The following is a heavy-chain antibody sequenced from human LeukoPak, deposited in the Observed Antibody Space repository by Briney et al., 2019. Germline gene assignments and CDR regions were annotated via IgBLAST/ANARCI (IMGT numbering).Heavy chain of an antibody. Sequence: GGSLRLSCAASGFTFSSYGMHWVRQAPGKGLEWVSYISSSGSTIYYADSVKGRFTISRDNAKNSLYLQMNSLRAEDTAVYYCARGMSGSYSGFDYWGQGTLVTVSS. CDR1: GFTFSSYG. CDR3: ARGMSGSYSGFDY. V-gene: IGHV3-48*04. J-gene: IGHJ4*02. D-gene: IGHD1-26*01. CDR2: ISSSGSTI.